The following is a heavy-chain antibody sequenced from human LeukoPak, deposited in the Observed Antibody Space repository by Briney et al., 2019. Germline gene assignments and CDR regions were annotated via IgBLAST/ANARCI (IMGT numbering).Heavy chain of an antibody. V-gene: IGHV3-23*01. D-gene: IGHD4-17*01. CDR3: ARDAPYDYGEEGVDY. Sequence: GGSLRLSCAASRFTFSGYAMSWVRQAPGKGLEWVSTITGSGDTTYYADSVKGRFTISRDNAKNSLYLQMNSLRDEDTAVYYCARDAPYDYGEEGVDYWGQGTLVTVSS. CDR1: RFTFSGYA. CDR2: ITGSGDTT. J-gene: IGHJ4*02.